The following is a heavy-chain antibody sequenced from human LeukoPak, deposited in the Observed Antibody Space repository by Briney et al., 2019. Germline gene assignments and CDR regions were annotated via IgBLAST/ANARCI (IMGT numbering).Heavy chain of an antibody. J-gene: IGHJ4*02. CDR3: ASSPMVRGVIWYLDY. D-gene: IGHD3-10*01. CDR2: IRSKAYGGTT. V-gene: IGHV3-49*04. Sequence: PGRSLRLSCTTSGFTFGDHAMSWVRQAPGKGLEWVCFIRSKAYGGTTEYAASVKGRFIISRDDSKGIAYLQMNSLKTEDTAVYYCASSPMVRGVIWYLDYWGQGTLVAVSS. CDR1: GFTFGDHA.